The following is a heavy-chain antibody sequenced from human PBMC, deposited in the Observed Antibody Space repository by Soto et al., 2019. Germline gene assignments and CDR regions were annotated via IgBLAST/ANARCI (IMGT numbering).Heavy chain of an antibody. CDR1: GGSISSGGYY. V-gene: IGHV4-31*03. J-gene: IGHJ4*02. CDR3: ESGGDGSGWSL. Sequence: KASETLSLTCTVSGGSISSGGYYWSWIRQHPGKGLEWIGYIYYSGSTYYNPSLKSRVTISVDTSKNQFSLKLSSVTAADTAVYYCESGGDGSGWSLWGQGTLVTVSS. D-gene: IGHD6-19*01. CDR2: IYYSGST.